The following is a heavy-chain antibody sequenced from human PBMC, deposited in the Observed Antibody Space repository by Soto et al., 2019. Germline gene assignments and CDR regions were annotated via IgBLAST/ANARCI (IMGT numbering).Heavy chain of an antibody. J-gene: IGHJ4*02. Sequence: EVQLLESGGGLVQPGGSLRLSCAASGFTFSNYAMSWVRQAPGKGLEWVSSISASGASTYYADSMKGRFTISRDNSKNTLYLLMNSLRAEDTAVHYCATSRGILEGYSISWPYYFDSWGQGTLVIVSS. CDR3: ATSRGILEGYSISWPYYFDS. V-gene: IGHV3-23*01. CDR2: ISASGAST. D-gene: IGHD6-13*01. CDR1: GFTFSNYA.